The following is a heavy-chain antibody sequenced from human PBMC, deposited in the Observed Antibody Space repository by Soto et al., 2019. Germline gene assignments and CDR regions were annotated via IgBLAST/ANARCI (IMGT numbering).Heavy chain of an antibody. V-gene: IGHV3-30-3*01. Sequence: QVQLVESGGGVVQPGRSLRLSCAASGFTFSSYAMHWVRQAPGKGLEWVAVISYDGSNKYYADSVKGRFTISRDNSKNTLYRQMNSLRAEDTAVYYCARDGEYCTNGVCFNWFDPWGQGTLVTVSS. J-gene: IGHJ5*02. D-gene: IGHD2-8*01. CDR3: ARDGEYCTNGVCFNWFDP. CDR2: ISYDGSNK. CDR1: GFTFSSYA.